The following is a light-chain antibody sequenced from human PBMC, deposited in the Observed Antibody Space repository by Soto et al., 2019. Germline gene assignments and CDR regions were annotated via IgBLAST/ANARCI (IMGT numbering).Light chain of an antibody. CDR3: QQRSHWLLT. J-gene: IGKJ4*01. Sequence: IVLTQSPATLSLFPGERATLSCRASQSVSSDLAWYQQKPGQAPRLLIYDASNRATGIPARFSGSGSGTDFTLTISSLEPEDFAVYYCQQRSHWLLTFGGGTRVEIK. CDR2: DAS. CDR1: QSVSSD. V-gene: IGKV3-11*01.